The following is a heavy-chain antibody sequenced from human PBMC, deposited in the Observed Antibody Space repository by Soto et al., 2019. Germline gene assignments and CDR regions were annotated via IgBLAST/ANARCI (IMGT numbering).Heavy chain of an antibody. CDR2: ISGSGATT. V-gene: IGHV3-23*01. Sequence: VHLLESGGGLIQPGGSLRLSCAASGLIFDNYAMNWVRQAPGKGLEWVSGISGSGATTYYADSVKGRFTISRDNSKNTMSLQMNGLRAEDTAVYYCAKDRITSFGMDVWGQGTPVTVSS. CDR3: AKDRITSFGMDV. CDR1: GLIFDNYA. J-gene: IGHJ6*02. D-gene: IGHD3-10*01.